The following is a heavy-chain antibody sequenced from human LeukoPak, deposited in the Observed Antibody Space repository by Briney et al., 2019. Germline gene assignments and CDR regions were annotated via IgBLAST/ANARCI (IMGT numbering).Heavy chain of an antibody. CDR1: GYTFTSYY. D-gene: IGHD3-16*01. CDR3: ATISGVGGVHWSYFDY. CDR2: INPTGGST. Sequence: ASVKVSCKASGYTFTSYYMHWVRQAPGQGLEWMGIINPTGGSTTYARKFQGRVSMTRDMSTRTVYMELSSLRSEDTAVYYCATISGVGGVHWSYFDYWGQGTLVTVSS. J-gene: IGHJ4*02. V-gene: IGHV1-46*01.